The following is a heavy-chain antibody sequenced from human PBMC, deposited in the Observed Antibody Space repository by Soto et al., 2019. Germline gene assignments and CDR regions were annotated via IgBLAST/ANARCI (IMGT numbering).Heavy chain of an antibody. D-gene: IGHD6-13*01. CDR2: IYYSGST. CDR1: GGSISSYY. J-gene: IGHJ4*02. CDR3: ASNTAAADTFDY. V-gene: IGHV4-59*01. Sequence: SETLSLTCTVSGGSISSYYWSWIRQPPGKGLEWIGYIYYSGSTNYNPSLKSRVTISVDTSKNQFSLKLSSVTAADTAVYYCASNTAAADTFDYWGQGNLVTVSS.